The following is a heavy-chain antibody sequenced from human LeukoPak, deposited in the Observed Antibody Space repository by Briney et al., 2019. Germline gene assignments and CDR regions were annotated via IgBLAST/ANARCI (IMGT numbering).Heavy chain of an antibody. V-gene: IGHV3-48*01. Sequence: GGSLRLSCAASGFTFSSYNMNWVRQAPGKGLEWVSYISSSSTIYYADSVKGRFTISRDNAKNSLYLQMNSLRAEDTAVYYCARDGYSSSCPKDWGQGTLVTVSS. CDR1: GFTFSSYN. D-gene: IGHD6-13*01. CDR2: ISSSSTI. J-gene: IGHJ4*02. CDR3: ARDGYSSSCPKD.